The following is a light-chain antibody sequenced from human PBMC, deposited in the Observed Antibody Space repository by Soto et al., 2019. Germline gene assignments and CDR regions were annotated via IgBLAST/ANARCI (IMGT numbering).Light chain of an antibody. J-gene: IGKJ1*01. CDR1: HDISNC. CDR3: QQRSNWPLT. V-gene: IGKV1-39*02. CDR2: DAS. Sequence: DIQLTQSPYLLSASIGDRVTITCRASHDISNCLNWYQQKPGKAPKXXIYDASSLQSGVPSMFSGSGAGTDFTLTISSLEPEDFAVAYCQQRSNWPLTFGQGTKVDIK.